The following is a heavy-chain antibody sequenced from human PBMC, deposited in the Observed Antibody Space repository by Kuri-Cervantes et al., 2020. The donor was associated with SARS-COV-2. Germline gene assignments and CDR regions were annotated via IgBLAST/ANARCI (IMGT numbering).Heavy chain of an antibody. CDR3: ARVASSIAARLYYFDY. V-gene: IGHV1-8*01. Sequence: ASVKVSCKASGYTFTSYDINWVRQATGQGLEWMGWMNPNSGNTGYAQKFQGRVTMTRNTSISTAYMELSSLRSEDTAVYYCARVASSIAARLYYFDYWGQGTLVTVSS. D-gene: IGHD6-6*01. CDR2: MNPNSGNT. CDR1: GYTFTSYD. J-gene: IGHJ4*02.